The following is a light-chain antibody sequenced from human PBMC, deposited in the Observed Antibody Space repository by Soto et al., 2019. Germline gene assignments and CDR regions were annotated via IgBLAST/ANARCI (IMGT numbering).Light chain of an antibody. V-gene: IGLV2-14*01. CDR1: SNDVCGYNY. CDR3: SSKTSSRTPLG. CDR2: EVN. J-gene: IGLJ6*01. Sequence: QSALTQPASVSGSHGQSITISCTGTSNDVCGYNYVSWYQQHPGNAPRLMIYEVNNRPSGVPNRFSGSKSGNRASLTISGLQAEDEADYYCSSKTSSRTPLGFGTGTQLTVL.